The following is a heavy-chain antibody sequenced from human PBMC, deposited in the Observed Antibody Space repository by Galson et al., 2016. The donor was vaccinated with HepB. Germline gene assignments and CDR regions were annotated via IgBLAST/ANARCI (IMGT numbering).Heavy chain of an antibody. CDR2: ISGSGGST. V-gene: IGHV3-23*01. CDR3: AKEDILTGSYTENKYYFYMDV. D-gene: IGHD3-9*01. Sequence: SLRLSCAASGFTFSSYAMTWVRQAPGKGLKWVSSISGSGGSTHYADSVKGRFTISRDNSKNTLYLQMNSLIAEDTAVYYCAKEDILTGSYTENKYYFYMDVWGKGTTVTVSS. CDR1: GFTFSSYA. J-gene: IGHJ6*03.